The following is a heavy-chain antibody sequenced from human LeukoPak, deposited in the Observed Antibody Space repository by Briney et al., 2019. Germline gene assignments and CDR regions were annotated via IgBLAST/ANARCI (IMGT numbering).Heavy chain of an antibody. D-gene: IGHD3-10*01. CDR2: IGWNSGSI. CDR1: GFTFDDYA. Sequence: PGRSLRLSCAASGFTFDDYAMHWVRQPPGKGLEWVSGIGWNSGSIGYADSVKGRFTISRDNAQNSLYLQMNSLRAEDTALYYCTKGRSSNLVRGLEDYWGQGTLVTVSS. V-gene: IGHV3-9*01. CDR3: TKGRSSNLVRGLEDY. J-gene: IGHJ4*02.